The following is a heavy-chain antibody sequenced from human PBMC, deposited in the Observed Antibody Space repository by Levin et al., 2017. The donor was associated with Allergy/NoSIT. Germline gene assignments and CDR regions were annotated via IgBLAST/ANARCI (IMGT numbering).Heavy chain of an antibody. D-gene: IGHD4-17*01. CDR1: GYTFTDHY. J-gene: IGHJ4*02. Sequence: ASVKVSCEAAGYTFTDHYMHWVRQAPGQGLEWMGWVNCNSGDTHYAQKFQERVTMPRDPSITTAYIEVSSLRFDDTALYFCARNDYGDYVQNFDYWGQGTLVTVSS. CDR3: ARNDYGDYVQNFDY. CDR2: VNCNSGDT. V-gene: IGHV1-2*02.